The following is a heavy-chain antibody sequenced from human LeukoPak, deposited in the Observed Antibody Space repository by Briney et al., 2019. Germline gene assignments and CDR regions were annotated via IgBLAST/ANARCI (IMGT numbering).Heavy chain of an antibody. CDR1: GFTFSSYN. CDR3: AREELSY. V-gene: IGHV3-21*01. Sequence: GGSLRLSCAASGFTFSSYNMNWVRQAPGKGLEWVSSISRSSDYIYYTDSVKGRFTISRDNAKNSLYLQMNSLRAEDTAVYYCAREELSYWGQGTLVTVSS. D-gene: IGHD1-26*01. CDR2: ISRSSDYI. J-gene: IGHJ4*02.